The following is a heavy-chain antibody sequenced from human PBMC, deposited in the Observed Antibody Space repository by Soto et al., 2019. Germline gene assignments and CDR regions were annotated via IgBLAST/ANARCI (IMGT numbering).Heavy chain of an antibody. D-gene: IGHD3-3*01. V-gene: IGHV3-21*01. Sequence: GGSLRLSCAASGFTFSSYSMNWVRQAPGKGLEWVSSISSSSSYIYYADSVKGRFTISRDNAKNSLYLQMNSLRAEDTAVYYCASAGITIFGVVIIGPDYYYGMDVWGQGTTVTVSS. CDR3: ASAGITIFGVVIIGPDYYYGMDV. CDR1: GFTFSSYS. CDR2: ISSSSSYI. J-gene: IGHJ6*02.